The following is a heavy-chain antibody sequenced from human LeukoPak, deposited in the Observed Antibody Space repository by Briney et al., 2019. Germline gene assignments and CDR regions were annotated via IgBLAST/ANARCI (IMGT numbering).Heavy chain of an antibody. CDR1: GGSISSYY. CDR3: ARRPSSGYEGEDY. CDR2: IYYSGST. V-gene: IGHV4-59*08. D-gene: IGHD5-12*01. J-gene: IGHJ4*02. Sequence: SETLSLTCSVSGGSISSYYWSWIRQPPGKGLEWVGYIYYSGSTNYNPSLKSRVTISVDTSKNQFSLKLSSVTAADTAVYYCARRPSSGYEGEDYWGQGTLVTVSS.